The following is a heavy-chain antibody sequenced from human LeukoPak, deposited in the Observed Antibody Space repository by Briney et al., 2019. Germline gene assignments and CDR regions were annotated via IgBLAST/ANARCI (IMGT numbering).Heavy chain of an antibody. CDR1: GFTFSSYA. D-gene: IGHD2-15*01. V-gene: IGHV3-30-3*01. Sequence: PGGSLRLSCAASGFTFSSYAMHWVRQAPGKGLEWVAVISYDGSNKYYADSVKGRFTISRDNSKNTLYLQMNSLRAEGTAVYYCARDSYPGYCSGGSCFSIDYWGQGTLVTVSS. CDR2: ISYDGSNK. CDR3: ARDSYPGYCSGGSCFSIDY. J-gene: IGHJ4*02.